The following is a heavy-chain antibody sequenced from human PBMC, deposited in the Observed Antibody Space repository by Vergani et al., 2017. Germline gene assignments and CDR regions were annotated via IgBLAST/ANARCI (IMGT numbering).Heavy chain of an antibody. Sequence: EVQLVESGGGVVRPGGSLRLSCAASGFTFDDYGMSWVRQAPGKGLEWVSGINWNGGSTGYADSVKGRFTISRDNSKNTLYLQMNSLRAEDTAVFYCAKGRDGYSNFDCWGQGTLVTVSS. CDR1: GFTFDDYG. J-gene: IGHJ4*02. CDR3: AKGRDGYSNFDC. D-gene: IGHD5-24*01. V-gene: IGHV3-20*04. CDR2: INWNGGST.